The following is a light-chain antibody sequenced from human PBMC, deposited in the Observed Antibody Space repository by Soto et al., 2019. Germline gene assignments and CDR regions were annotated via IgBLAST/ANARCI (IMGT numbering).Light chain of an antibody. J-gene: IGKJ4*01. CDR2: GTF. CDR1: QSVSSN. Sequence: EIVLTQSPGTLSLSPGESVTLFCRASQSVSSNLAWYQQKPGQPPRLLMHGTFSRATGVPDRFIGSGFGTDFTLTISRLEPEDFAVYYWQQDANLLPVTFGGGTTVEV. CDR3: QQDANLLPVT. V-gene: IGKV3-20*01.